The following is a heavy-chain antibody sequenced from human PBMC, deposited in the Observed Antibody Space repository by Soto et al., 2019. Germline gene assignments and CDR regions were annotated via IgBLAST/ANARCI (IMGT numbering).Heavy chain of an antibody. CDR2: IIPIFGTA. CDR1: GGTFSSYA. Sequence: SVKVSCKASGGTFSSYAISWVRQAPGQGLEWMGGIIPIFGTANYAQKFQGRVTITADESTSTAYMELSSLRSEDTAVYYCARAYDFWSGYYNWFDPWGQGTLVTVSS. D-gene: IGHD3-3*01. V-gene: IGHV1-69*13. CDR3: ARAYDFWSGYYNWFDP. J-gene: IGHJ5*02.